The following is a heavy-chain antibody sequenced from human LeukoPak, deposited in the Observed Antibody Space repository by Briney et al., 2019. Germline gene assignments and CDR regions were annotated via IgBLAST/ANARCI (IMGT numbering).Heavy chain of an antibody. J-gene: IGHJ4*02. CDR3: ARRYCSNTNCYAFDS. V-gene: IGHV3-53*01. CDR1: GFTVSSNY. Sequence: GGSLRLSCAASGFTVSSNYMSWVRQAPGKGLEWVSVIYSGGSTYYADSVKGRFTISRDNSKNTLYLQMNSLRAEDTAVYYCARRYCSNTNCYAFDSWGQGTLVTVSS. CDR2: IYSGGST. D-gene: IGHD2-2*01.